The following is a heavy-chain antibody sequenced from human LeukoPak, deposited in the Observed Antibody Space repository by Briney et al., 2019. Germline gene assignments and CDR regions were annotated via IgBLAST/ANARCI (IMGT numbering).Heavy chain of an antibody. J-gene: IGHJ4*02. CDR2: IYYSGNT. V-gene: IGHV4-39*07. CDR3: ATGIGVILTQLDY. CDR1: GDSISTSNSY. Sequence: SETLSLTCTVSGDSISTSNSYWGWIRQPPGKGLEWIGSIYYSGNTYYNASLKSRVTISVDTSKNQFSLKLTSVTAADTAVYYCATGIGVILTQLDYWGQGTLVTVSS. D-gene: IGHD3-9*01.